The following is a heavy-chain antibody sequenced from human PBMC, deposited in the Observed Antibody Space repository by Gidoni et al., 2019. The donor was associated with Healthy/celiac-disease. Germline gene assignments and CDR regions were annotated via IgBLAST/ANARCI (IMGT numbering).Heavy chain of an antibody. V-gene: IGHV5-51*03. CDR2: IFPCDSDT. D-gene: IGHD5-12*01. CDR1: GYSFTSYG. J-gene: IGHJ4*02. Sequence: EVQLVQTGAEVKKPGEPLKIYCTGSGYSFTSYGIGWVRQMPGKGLEWMGIIFPCDSDTRYSPSFQGQVTISADKSISTAYLQWSSLKASDTAMYYCARPYTPHVEMATTYGYWGQGTLVTVSS. CDR3: ARPYTPHVEMATTYGY.